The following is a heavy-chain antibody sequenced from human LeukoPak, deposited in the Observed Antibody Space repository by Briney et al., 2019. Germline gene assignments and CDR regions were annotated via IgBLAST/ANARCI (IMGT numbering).Heavy chain of an antibody. J-gene: IGHJ4*02. CDR3: ASARAGYFDWLLNY. CDR1: GYTFTSHG. D-gene: IGHD3-9*01. Sequence: ASVKVSCKASGYTFTSHGISWVRQAPGKGLEWMGWISAYNGNTNYAQKLQGRVTMTTDTSTSTAYMELRSLRSDDTAVYYCASARAGYFDWLLNYWGQGTLVTVSS. V-gene: IGHV1-18*01. CDR2: ISAYNGNT.